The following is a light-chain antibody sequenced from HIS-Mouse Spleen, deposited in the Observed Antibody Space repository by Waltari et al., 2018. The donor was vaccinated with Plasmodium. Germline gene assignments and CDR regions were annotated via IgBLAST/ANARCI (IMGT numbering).Light chain of an antibody. CDR2: QET. CDR3: QAWDSSTVV. CDR1: NLGENT. Sequence: SYELTQPPSVSVSPGQTASITCTGHNLGENTPCWYQQKPGQSPVLVIYQETKRPAGIPDRFSGSNSGNTATLTISGTQAMDEADYYCQAWDSSTVVFGGGTKLTVL. J-gene: IGLJ2*01. V-gene: IGLV3-1*01.